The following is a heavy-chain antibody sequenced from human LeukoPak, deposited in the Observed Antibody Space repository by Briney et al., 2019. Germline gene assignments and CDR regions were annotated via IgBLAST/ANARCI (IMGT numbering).Heavy chain of an antibody. V-gene: IGHV1-2*02. CDR1: GYTFTGYY. CDR3: ARDIVVVPAATVLRY. Sequence: ASVKVSCKASGYTFTGYYMHWVRQAPGQGLEWMGWINPNSGGTNYAQKFQGRVTMTRGTSISTAYMELSRLRSDDTAVYYCARDIVVVPAATVLRYWGQGTLVTVSS. CDR2: INPNSGGT. D-gene: IGHD2-2*01. J-gene: IGHJ4*02.